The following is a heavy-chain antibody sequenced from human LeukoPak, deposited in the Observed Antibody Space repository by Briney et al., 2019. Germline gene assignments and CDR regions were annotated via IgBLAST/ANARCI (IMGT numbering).Heavy chain of an antibody. CDR2: IYTSGST. CDR1: GGSISSYY. D-gene: IGHD3-22*01. Sequence: SETLSLTCTVSGGSISSYYWSWIRQPPGKGLEWIGYIYTSGSTNYNPSLKSRVTISVDTSKNQFSLKLSSVTAADTAVYYCARILRGVVVITWGQGTLVTVSS. CDR3: ARILRGVVVIT. V-gene: IGHV4-4*09. J-gene: IGHJ4*02.